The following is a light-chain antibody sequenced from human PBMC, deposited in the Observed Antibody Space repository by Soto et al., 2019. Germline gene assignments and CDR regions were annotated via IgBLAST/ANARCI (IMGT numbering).Light chain of an antibody. CDR2: DVT. J-gene: IGLJ2*01. Sequence: QSVLTQPASVSGSPGQSITLSCTGTSSDVGAYDFVSWYQHSPGKAPKLVTFDVTHRPPGISDRFSGSKSANTASLTISGLQAADEAFYYCSSYTTRSTLVFGGGTKLTVL. V-gene: IGLV2-14*01. CDR1: SSDVGAYDF. CDR3: SSYTTRSTLV.